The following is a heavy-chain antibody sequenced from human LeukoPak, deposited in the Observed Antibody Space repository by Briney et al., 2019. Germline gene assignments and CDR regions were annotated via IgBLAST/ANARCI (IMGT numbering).Heavy chain of an antibody. CDR2: ISSSGSTI. J-gene: IGHJ6*03. D-gene: IGHD1-14*01. CDR3: ARDRARPAPYYYYYYYMDV. Sequence: GGSLRLSCAASGFTFNSYEMNWVRQAPGKGLEWVPYISSSGSTIYYADSVKGRFTISRDNAKNSLYLQMNSLRAEDTAVYYCARDRARPAPYYYYYYYMDVWGKGTTVTISS. V-gene: IGHV3-48*03. CDR1: GFTFNSYE.